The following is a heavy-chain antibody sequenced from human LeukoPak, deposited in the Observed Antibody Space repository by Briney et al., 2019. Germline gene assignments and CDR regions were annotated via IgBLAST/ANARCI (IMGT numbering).Heavy chain of an antibody. D-gene: IGHD3-16*02. V-gene: IGHV3-13*01. CDR1: GFTFSSYD. CDR3: ARVSTLSGHFDY. CDR2: IGTAGDT. J-gene: IGHJ4*02. Sequence: GGSLRLSCAASGFTFSSYDMHWVRQATGKGLEWVSAIGTAGDTYYPGSVKGRFTISRENAKNSLYLQMNSLRAGDTAVYYCARVSTLSGHFDYWGPGNPGHRLL.